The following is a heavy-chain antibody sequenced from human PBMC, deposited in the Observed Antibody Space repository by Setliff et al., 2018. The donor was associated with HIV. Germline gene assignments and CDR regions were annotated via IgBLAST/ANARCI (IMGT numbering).Heavy chain of an antibody. J-gene: IGHJ4*02. CDR3: ARDLGSRIAVAGYDY. CDR2: IYTSGST. CDR1: GGSISSGSYY. D-gene: IGHD6-19*01. V-gene: IGHV4-61*09. Sequence: TLSLTCTVSGGSISSGSYYWTWIRQPAGKGLEWIGHIYTSGSTNNNPSLKSRVTISVDTSKNQFSLKLSSVTAADTAVYYCARDLGSRIAVAGYDYWGQGTLVTVSS.